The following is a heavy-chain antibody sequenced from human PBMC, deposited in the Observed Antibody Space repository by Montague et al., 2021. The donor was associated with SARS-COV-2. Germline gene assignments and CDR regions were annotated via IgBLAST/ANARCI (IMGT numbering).Heavy chain of an antibody. D-gene: IGHD2-15*01. V-gene: IGHV4-39*01. CDR3: ARWKLYCSGGSCYSNRFDI. CDR1: GGSISSSSYY. Sequence: SETLSLTCTVSGGSISSSSYYWGWIRQPPGKGLEWIGSIYYSGSTYYNPSLKSRVTISVDTSKNQFSLKLSSVTAADMAVYYCARWKLYCSGGSCYSNRFDIWGQGTMVTVSS. CDR2: IYYSGST. J-gene: IGHJ3*02.